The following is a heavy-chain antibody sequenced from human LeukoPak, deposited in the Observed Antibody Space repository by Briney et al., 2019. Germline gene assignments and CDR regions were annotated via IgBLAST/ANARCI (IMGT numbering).Heavy chain of an antibody. CDR2: INPNSGGT. J-gene: IGHJ6*03. CDR1: GYTFTGYY. CDR3: ASTDGQYYDYVWGSYSIDYYYYYMDV. D-gene: IGHD3-16*01. V-gene: IGHV1-2*02. Sequence: GASVKVSCKASGYTFTGYYMHWVRQAPGQGLEWMGWINPNSGGTNYAQKFQGRVTMTRDTSISTAYMELSRLRSDDTAVYYCASTDGQYYDYVWGSYSIDYYYYYMDVWGKGTTVTVSS.